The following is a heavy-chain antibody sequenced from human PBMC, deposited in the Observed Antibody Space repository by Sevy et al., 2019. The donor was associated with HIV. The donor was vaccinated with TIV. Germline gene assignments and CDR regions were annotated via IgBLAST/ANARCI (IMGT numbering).Heavy chain of an antibody. CDR3: ARHWGVTRPFDP. CDR2: IYYSGNT. V-gene: IGHV4-59*01. J-gene: IGHJ5*02. CDR1: GDSISTYY. D-gene: IGHD4-17*01. Sequence: SETLSLTCSVFGDSISTYYWTWIRQPPGKGVEWIGYIYYSGNTNFNPSLKRRVTMSVDTSKNQFSLKLSSVTAADTAVYYCARHWGVTRPFDPWGQGTLVTVSS.